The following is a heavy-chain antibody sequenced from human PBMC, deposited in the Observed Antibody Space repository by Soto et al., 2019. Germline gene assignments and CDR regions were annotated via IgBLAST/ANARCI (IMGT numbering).Heavy chain of an antibody. J-gene: IGHJ4*02. D-gene: IGHD3-9*01. CDR3: ARGALLRYFDWVN. Sequence: EVQLVESGGGLVKPGGSLRLSCAASGFTFSSYSMNWVRQAPGKGLEWVSSISSSSSYIYYADSVKGRFTISRDNAKNSLYLQMNSLRAEDTAVYYCARGALLRYFDWVNWGQGTLVTVSS. V-gene: IGHV3-21*01. CDR1: GFTFSSYS. CDR2: ISSSSSYI.